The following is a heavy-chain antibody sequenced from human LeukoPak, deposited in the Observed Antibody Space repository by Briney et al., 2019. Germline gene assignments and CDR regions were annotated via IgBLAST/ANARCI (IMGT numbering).Heavy chain of an antibody. D-gene: IGHD3-16*01. CDR1: GVTFSGSC. CDR2: IRDKANNYAT. V-gene: IGHV3-73*01. Sequence: GGALRLFCAASGVTFSGSCVHWVRQASGGGLEGVGRIRDKANNYATAYAASVEGRFTISRDDSKNTAYLQMNSLKTEDTAVYYCTELRAHAFDIWGQGTMVTVSS. J-gene: IGHJ3*02. CDR3: TELRAHAFDI.